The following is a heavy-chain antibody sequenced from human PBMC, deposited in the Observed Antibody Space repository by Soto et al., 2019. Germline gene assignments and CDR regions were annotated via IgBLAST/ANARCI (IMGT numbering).Heavy chain of an antibody. J-gene: IGHJ3*02. D-gene: IGHD6-25*01. CDR1: GFTFPNYA. CDR2: VTGRASST. Sequence: EVRLLESGGGLVQPGGSLRLSCFASGFTFPNYAMSWVRQPPGKGLEWVSVVTGRASSTYYADSVAGRFTIPRDNFMNTLFLPMTRLGAEATAVYYCAKHLTSTKKQRLWADAFPIWGQGKMLTVSS. V-gene: IGHV3-23*01. CDR3: AKHLTSTKKQRLWADAFPI.